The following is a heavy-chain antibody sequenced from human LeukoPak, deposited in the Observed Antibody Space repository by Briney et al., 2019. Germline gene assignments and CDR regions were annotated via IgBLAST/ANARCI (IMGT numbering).Heavy chain of an antibody. CDR2: FDPEDGET. CDR3: ATDALGHYYGSSGYFPTWDY. V-gene: IGHV1-24*01. J-gene: IGHJ4*02. CDR1: GYTPTELS. Sequence: GASVNVSCKVSGYTPTELSMDWGRHAPGKGHEWKGGFDPEDGETIYAPKFQGRVTMTEDTSTDTAYMELSSLRSEDTAVYYSATDALGHYYGSSGYFPTWDYWGQGTLVTVSS. D-gene: IGHD3-22*01.